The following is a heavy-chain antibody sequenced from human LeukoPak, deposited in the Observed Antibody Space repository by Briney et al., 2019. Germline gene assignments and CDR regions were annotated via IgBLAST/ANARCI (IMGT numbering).Heavy chain of an antibody. J-gene: IGHJ4*02. CDR1: GGSISSYY. CDR2: INHSGST. V-gene: IGHV4-34*01. D-gene: IGHD5-18*01. Sequence: SETLSLTCTVSGGSISSYYWSWIRQPPGKGLEWIGEINHSGSTNYNPSLKSRVTISVDTSKNQFSLKLSSVTAADTAVYYCAISDTAMVTGFDYWGQGTLVTVSS. CDR3: AISDTAMVTGFDY.